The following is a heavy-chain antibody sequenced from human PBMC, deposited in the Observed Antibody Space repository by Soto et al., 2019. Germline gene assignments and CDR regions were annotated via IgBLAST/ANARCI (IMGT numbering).Heavy chain of an antibody. CDR3: ARRDRSGFSYWLDT. CDR2: IYFSGTT. CDR1: GGSISSGDYY. Sequence: SETLSLTCTVSGGSISSGDYYWSWIRQHPGKGLEWIGTIYFSGTTYYNPSLKSRATISVDTSKNQFSLNLSSVTAADTAVYYCARRDRSGFSYWLDTWGQGTLVTSPQ. V-gene: IGHV4-31*02. J-gene: IGHJ5*02. D-gene: IGHD3-22*01.